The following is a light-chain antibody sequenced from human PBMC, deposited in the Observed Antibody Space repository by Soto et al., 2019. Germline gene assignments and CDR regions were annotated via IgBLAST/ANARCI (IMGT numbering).Light chain of an antibody. CDR2: LEGSGSY. J-gene: IGLJ3*02. CDR3: ETWDSNTRV. CDR1: SGHSSYI. V-gene: IGLV4-60*02. Sequence: QLVLTQSSSASASLGSSVKLTCTLSSGHSSYIIAWHQQQPGEAPRYLMKLEGSGSYNKGSGVPDRFSGSSSGADRYLTISNLQFEDEADYYCETWDSNTRVFGGGTQVTVL.